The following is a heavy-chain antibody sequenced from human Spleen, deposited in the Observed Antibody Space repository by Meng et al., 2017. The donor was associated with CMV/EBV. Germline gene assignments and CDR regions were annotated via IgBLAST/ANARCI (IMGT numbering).Heavy chain of an antibody. CDR1: GGSINSFY. V-gene: IGHV4-59*12. D-gene: IGHD6-13*01. CDR2: ISYSGST. CDR3: AGGGTGYGSSWTIGS. Sequence: SETLSLTCTVSGGSINSFYWGWIRQPPGKGLEWIGYISYSGSTNYNPSLRGRLTISVDTSTNQFSLQLNSVTPEDTAVYFCAGGGTGYGSSWTIGSWGQGTLVTVSS. J-gene: IGHJ4*02.